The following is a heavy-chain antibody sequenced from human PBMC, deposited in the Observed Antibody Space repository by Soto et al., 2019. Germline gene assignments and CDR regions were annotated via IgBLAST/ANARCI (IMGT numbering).Heavy chain of an antibody. J-gene: IGHJ5*02. V-gene: IGHV4-39*01. CDR3: ARATYYDSSGYQFPQRLDP. CDR1: GGSISSSSYY. CDR2: IYYSGST. D-gene: IGHD3-22*01. Sequence: SETLSLTCTVSGGSISSSSYYWGWIRQPPGKGLEWIGSIYYSGSTYYNPSLKSRVTISVDTSTNQFSLKVTSVTAADTAVYYCARATYYDSSGYQFPQRLDPWGQGTLVTVSS.